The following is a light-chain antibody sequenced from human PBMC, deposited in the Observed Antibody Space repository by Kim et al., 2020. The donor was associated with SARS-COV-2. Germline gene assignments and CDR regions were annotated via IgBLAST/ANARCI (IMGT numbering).Light chain of an antibody. V-gene: IGKV1-39*01. CDR1: QSIRSY. Sequence: SASVGDRVTITCRASQSIRSYLNWYQQKPGKAPELLIYAASSLQSGVPSRFSGSGSGTDFTLTISSLQPEDFATYYCQQSYSTPPTFGGGTKLEIK. J-gene: IGKJ4*01. CDR3: QQSYSTPPT. CDR2: AAS.